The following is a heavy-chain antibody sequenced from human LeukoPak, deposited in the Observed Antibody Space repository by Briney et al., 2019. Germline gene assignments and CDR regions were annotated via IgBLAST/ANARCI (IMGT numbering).Heavy chain of an antibody. D-gene: IGHD2-21*01. CDR1: GFPFSGYS. Sequence: GGSLRLSRAGSGFPFSGYSMNWVRQTPGKGLEWVSSMSILSGITYYAESVKGRFTVSRDNAKNLLHLQMNSLRVEDTAVYYCAREGIPGAFDIWGQGTMVTVSS. CDR3: AREGIPGAFDI. J-gene: IGHJ3*02. CDR2: MSILSGIT. V-gene: IGHV3-21*01.